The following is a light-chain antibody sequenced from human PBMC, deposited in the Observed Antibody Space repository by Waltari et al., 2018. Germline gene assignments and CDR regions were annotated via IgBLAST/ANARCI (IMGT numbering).Light chain of an antibody. CDR2: AAS. V-gene: IGKV1-39*01. Sequence: VGDRVTITCRASQTIDRYLNWYHQKPGKAPKLLIYAASTLQSGVPSRFSGSGSGTDFTLTIIGLQPEDFATYFCQQSYRSPWTFGQGTRVDIK. CDR1: QTIDRY. J-gene: IGKJ1*01. CDR3: QQSYRSPWT.